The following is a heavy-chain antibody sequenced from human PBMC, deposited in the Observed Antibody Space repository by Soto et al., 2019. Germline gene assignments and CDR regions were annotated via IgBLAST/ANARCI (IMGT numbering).Heavy chain of an antibody. J-gene: IGHJ3*02. Sequence: GESLKISCKGSGYSFTSYWIGWVRQMPGKGLEWMGIIYPGDSDTRYSPSFQGRFTISRDNAKNSVSLQLNSLRAEDTAVYYCARVIRAGGPTKIDALDIWGQGTMVTVSS. V-gene: IGHV5-51*01. D-gene: IGHD1-26*01. CDR2: IYPGDSDT. CDR1: GYSFTSYW. CDR3: ARVIRAGGPTKIDALDI.